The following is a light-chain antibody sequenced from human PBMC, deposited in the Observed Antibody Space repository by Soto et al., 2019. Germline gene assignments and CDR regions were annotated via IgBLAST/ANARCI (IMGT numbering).Light chain of an antibody. Sequence: IVMTQSPATLSVSPGERGTLSCRASQKMRSDLAWYQQKPGQTPRLLIYGASTRATGIPARFSGSGSGTDFTLTISSLQSEDFALYYCQQFNEWPWTFGQGTKVEIK. V-gene: IGKV3-15*01. CDR1: QKMRSD. CDR2: GAS. J-gene: IGKJ1*01. CDR3: QQFNEWPWT.